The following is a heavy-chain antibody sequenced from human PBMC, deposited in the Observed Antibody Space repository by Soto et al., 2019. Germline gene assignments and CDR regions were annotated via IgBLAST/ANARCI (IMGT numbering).Heavy chain of an antibody. V-gene: IGHV3-30*18. J-gene: IGHJ4*02. D-gene: IGHD6-19*01. CDR3: AKEAVAVAGHGGNYFDY. Sequence: HPGGSLRLSCAASGFTFSSYGMHWVRQAPGKGLEWVAVISYDGSNKYYADSVKGRFTISRDNSKNTLYLQMNSLRAEDTAVYYCAKEAVAVAGHGGNYFDYWGQGTLVTVSS. CDR1: GFTFSSYG. CDR2: ISYDGSNK.